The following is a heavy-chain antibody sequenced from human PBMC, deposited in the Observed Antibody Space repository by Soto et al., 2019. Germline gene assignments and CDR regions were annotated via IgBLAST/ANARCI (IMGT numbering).Heavy chain of an antibody. CDR1: GLTFTSYA. Sequence: GGSLRLSCTASGLTFTSYAIHWVRQAPGKGLEWVSLIPEDGGNKYFAESVRGRFLISRDNSKNTVYLQMNSLRPEDTAVYFCARRLTSTVSALGYWGQGTLVTVS. CDR3: ARRLTSTVSALGY. D-gene: IGHD6-19*01. V-gene: IGHV3-30-3*01. J-gene: IGHJ4*02. CDR2: IPEDGGNK.